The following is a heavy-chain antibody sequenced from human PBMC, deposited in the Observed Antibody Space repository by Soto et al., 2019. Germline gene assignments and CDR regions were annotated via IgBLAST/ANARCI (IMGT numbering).Heavy chain of an antibody. J-gene: IGHJ3*02. CDR2: IYYSGST. Sequence: PSETLSLTCTVSGGSISSYYWSWIRQPPGKGLEWIGYIYYSGSTNYNPSLKSRVTISVDTSKNQFSLKLSSVTAADTAVYYCARRWIVATYDALDIWGQGTMVTVSS. CDR3: ARRWIVATYDALDI. D-gene: IGHD5-12*01. V-gene: IGHV4-59*08. CDR1: GGSISSYY.